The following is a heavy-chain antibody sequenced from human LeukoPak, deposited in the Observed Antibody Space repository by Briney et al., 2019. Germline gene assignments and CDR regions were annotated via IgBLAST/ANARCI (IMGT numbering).Heavy chain of an antibody. Sequence: ASVKVSCKASGYIFTGYYMHWVRQAPGQGLEWMGWINPNSGDTNYAQKFQGRVTMTRDTSISTAYMELSRLRSDDTAVYYCARGLGPIAMFDPWGQGTLVTVSS. CDR1: GYIFTGYY. V-gene: IGHV1-2*02. CDR2: INPNSGDT. CDR3: ARGLGPIAMFDP. J-gene: IGHJ5*02. D-gene: IGHD6-6*01.